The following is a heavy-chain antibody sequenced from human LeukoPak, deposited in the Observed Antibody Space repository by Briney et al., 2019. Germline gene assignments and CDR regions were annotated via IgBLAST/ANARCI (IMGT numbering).Heavy chain of an antibody. D-gene: IGHD2-21*01. V-gene: IGHV4-4*07. CDR2: IHSSGNT. CDR3: ARGPYCGGDCHFDC. Sequence: SETLSLTCTVSGGAISSYYWSWIRQPAGKGLEWIGRIHSSGNTKYNPSLKSRVTMSVDTSKYQFSLRLTSVTAADTAVYFCARGPYCGGDCHFDCWGQGTLLVTVPS. CDR1: GGAISSYY. J-gene: IGHJ4*02.